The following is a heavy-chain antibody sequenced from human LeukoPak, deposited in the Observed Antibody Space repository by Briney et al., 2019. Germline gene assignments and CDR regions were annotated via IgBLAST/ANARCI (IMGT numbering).Heavy chain of an antibody. Sequence: SETLSLTCTASGGSISSGGYYWSWIRQHPGKGLEWIGYIYYSGSTYYNPSLKSRVTISVDTSKNQFSLKLSSVTAADTAVYYCAAAYYYDSSGTFEGLGYFDYWGQGTLVTVSS. CDR1: GGSISSGGYY. J-gene: IGHJ4*02. D-gene: IGHD3-22*01. V-gene: IGHV4-31*03. CDR3: AAAYYYDSSGTFEGLGYFDY. CDR2: IYYSGST.